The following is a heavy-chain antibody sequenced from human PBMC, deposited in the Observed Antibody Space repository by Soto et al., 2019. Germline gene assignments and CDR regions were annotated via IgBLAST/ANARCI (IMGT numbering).Heavy chain of an antibody. CDR2: VFRSGSV. CDR1: GGSVSSGSYY. V-gene: IGHV4-61*01. J-gene: IGHJ4*02. CDR3: ARARNRYFDY. Sequence: SETLSLTCTVSGGSVSSGSYYWSRIRQPPGKGLEWIGYVFRSGSVNYSPSFKSRVTISIDTSKNQFSLMLKSVTAADTAVYFCARARNRYFDYWGQGALVTVSS. D-gene: IGHD1-1*01.